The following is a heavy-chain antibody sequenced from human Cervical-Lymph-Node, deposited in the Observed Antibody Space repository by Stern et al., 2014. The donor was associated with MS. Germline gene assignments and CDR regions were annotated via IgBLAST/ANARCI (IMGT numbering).Heavy chain of an antibody. D-gene: IGHD4-17*01. V-gene: IGHV3-21*01. CDR1: GFTFSHYS. J-gene: IGHJ4*02. Sequence: EVQLVESGGGLVKPGESLRLSCDASGFTFSHYSINWVRQAPGTGLEWISSISNNSTHTYYADAVEGRFTISRDSAKDSVSLHMASLRAEDTAVYYCARARVGDYARSPHLDSWGQGTLVTVSS. CDR2: ISNNSTHT. CDR3: ARARVGDYARSPHLDS.